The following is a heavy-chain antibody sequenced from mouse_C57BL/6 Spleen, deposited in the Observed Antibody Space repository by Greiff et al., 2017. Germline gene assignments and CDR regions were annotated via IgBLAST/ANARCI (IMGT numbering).Heavy chain of an antibody. J-gene: IGHJ1*03. CDR1: GYTFTSYW. CDR3: TPSTVVDWYFDV. Sequence: EVQLQQSGTVLARPGASVKMSCKTSGYTFTSYWMHWVKQRPGQGLEWIGAIYPGNSDTSYNQKFKGKAKLTAVTSASTAYMELSSLTNEDSAVYYCTPSTVVDWYFDVWGTGTTVTVSS. D-gene: IGHD1-1*01. V-gene: IGHV1-5*01. CDR2: IYPGNSDT.